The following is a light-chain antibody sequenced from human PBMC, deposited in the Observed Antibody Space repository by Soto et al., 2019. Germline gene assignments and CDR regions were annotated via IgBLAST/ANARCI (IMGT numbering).Light chain of an antibody. CDR1: QSISGW. J-gene: IGKJ1*01. Sequence: DLQMTQSPSTLSATAGDRVTIXXRASQSISGWLAWYQHKPGKAPKLLIYDVSNLDSGVPSRFSGSGSGTEFSLTISSLQPDDFATYYCQQYENLSTFGQGTKVDIK. CDR2: DVS. V-gene: IGKV1-5*01. CDR3: QQYENLST.